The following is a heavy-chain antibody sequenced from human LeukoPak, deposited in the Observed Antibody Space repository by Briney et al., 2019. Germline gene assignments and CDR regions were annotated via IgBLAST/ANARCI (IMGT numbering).Heavy chain of an antibody. V-gene: IGHV3-9*01. J-gene: IGHJ4*02. CDR1: GFTFDDYA. CDR2: ISWNSGSI. CDR3: AAVIDY. Sequence: PGGSLRLSCAASGFTFDDYAMHWVRQAPGKGLEWVSGISWNSGSIGYADSVKGRFTISRDNAKNSLYLQMNNLRAEDTAVYYCAAVIDYWGQGTLVTVSS.